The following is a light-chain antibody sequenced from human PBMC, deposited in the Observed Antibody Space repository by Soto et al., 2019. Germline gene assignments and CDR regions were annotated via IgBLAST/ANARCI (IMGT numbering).Light chain of an antibody. CDR1: SSDIGAGYR. CDR3: QSYDSGLSAVL. J-gene: IGLJ2*01. V-gene: IGLV1-40*01. Sequence: QSVLTQPPSVSGAPGERVTISCTGSSSDIGAGYRVRWYQQVPGTAPKLLIYDNTNRPSGVPDRFSGSKSDTSASLAVTGLQAEDEADYYCQSYDSGLSAVLFGGGTQLTVL. CDR2: DNT.